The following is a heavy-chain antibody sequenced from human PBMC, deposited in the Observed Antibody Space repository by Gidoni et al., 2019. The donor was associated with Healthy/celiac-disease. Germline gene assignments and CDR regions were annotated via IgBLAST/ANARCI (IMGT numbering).Heavy chain of an antibody. CDR3: ARVGYDFWSGYYFDY. CDR1: GGSISSYY. D-gene: IGHD3-3*01. J-gene: IGHJ4*02. Sequence: QVQLQESGPGLVKPSETLSLTCTVSGGSISSYYWSWIRQPPGKGLEWIGYIYYSGSTNYNPYLKSRVTISVDTSKNQFSLKLSSVTAADTAVYYCARVGYDFWSGYYFDYWGQGTLVTVSS. CDR2: IYYSGST. V-gene: IGHV4-59*01.